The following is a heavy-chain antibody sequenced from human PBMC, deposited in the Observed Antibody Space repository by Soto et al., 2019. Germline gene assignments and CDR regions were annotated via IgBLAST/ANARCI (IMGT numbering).Heavy chain of an antibody. CDR3: ARRGGYCSSTSCYFWYFDL. V-gene: IGHV5-51*01. CDR2: IYPGDSDT. J-gene: IGHJ2*01. D-gene: IGHD2-2*01. Sequence: GESLKISCKGSGYSFTSYWIGWVRQMPGKGLEWMGIIYPGDSDTRYSPSFQGQVTISADKSISTAYLQWSSLKASDTAMYYCARRGGYCSSTSCYFWYFDLWGRGTLVTVSS. CDR1: GYSFTSYW.